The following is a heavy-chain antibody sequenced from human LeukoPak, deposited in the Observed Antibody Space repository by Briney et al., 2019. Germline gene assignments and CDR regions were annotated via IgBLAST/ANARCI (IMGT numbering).Heavy chain of an antibody. CDR3: ASGPSRYYDFWSGYYPYYCYGMDV. D-gene: IGHD3-3*01. Sequence: ASVKVSCKASGYTFTSYGISWVRQAPGQGLEWMGWISAYNGNTNYAQKLQGRVAMTTDTSTSTAYMELRSLRSDDTAVYYCASGPSRYYDFWSGYYPYYCYGMDVWGQGTTVTVSS. CDR2: ISAYNGNT. CDR1: GYTFTSYG. J-gene: IGHJ6*02. V-gene: IGHV1-18*01.